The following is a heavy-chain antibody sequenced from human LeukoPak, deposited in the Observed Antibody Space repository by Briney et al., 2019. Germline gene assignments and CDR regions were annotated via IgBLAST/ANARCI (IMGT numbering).Heavy chain of an antibody. J-gene: IGHJ4*02. CDR1: GFTFSAYS. V-gene: IGHV3-7*01. D-gene: IGHD2-21*02. CDR3: ARGFQSGDSPV. CDR2: IKKDGSEK. Sequence: GGSLRLSCASSGFTFSAYSLSWVRQAPGKGLEWVAKIKKDGSEKDYVDSVKGRFTISRDNAKDSVYLQLNSLRAEDTAVYYCARGFQSGDSPVWGQGSLVTVSS.